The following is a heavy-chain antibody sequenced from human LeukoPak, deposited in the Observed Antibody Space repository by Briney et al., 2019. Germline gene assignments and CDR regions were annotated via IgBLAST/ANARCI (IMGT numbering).Heavy chain of an antibody. J-gene: IGHJ4*02. CDR3: ATDYSYATNW. V-gene: IGHV3-30-3*01. D-gene: IGHD3-16*01. CDR1: GFTFSSYA. CDR2: ISYDGSNK. Sequence: PGRSLRLSCAASGFTFSSYAMHWVRQAPGKGLEWVAVISYDGSNKYYADSVKGRFTISRDNSKNTLYLQMNSLRAEDTAVYYCATDYSYATNWWGRGTLVTVSS.